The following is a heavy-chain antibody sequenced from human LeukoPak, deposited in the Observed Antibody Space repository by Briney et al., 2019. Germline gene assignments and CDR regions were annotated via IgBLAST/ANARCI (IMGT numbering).Heavy chain of an antibody. CDR3: ARGRQWLVRSDSEDFDY. V-gene: IGHV1-2*02. CDR1: GYTFTGSF. CDR2: INPNSGGT. J-gene: IGHJ4*02. D-gene: IGHD6-19*01. Sequence: ASVKVSCKASGYTFTGSFIQWVRQAPGQGLEWMGWINPNSGGTNYAQKFQGRVTMTRDTSISTAYMELSRLRSDDTAVYYCARGRQWLVRSDSEDFDYWGQGTLVTVSS.